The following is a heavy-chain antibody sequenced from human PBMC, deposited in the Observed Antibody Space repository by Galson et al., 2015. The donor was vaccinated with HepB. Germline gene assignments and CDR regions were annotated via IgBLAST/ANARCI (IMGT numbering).Heavy chain of an antibody. CDR1: GLIVSTNH. Sequence: SLRLSCAASGLIVSTNHVFWVRQAPGRGLEWVSLIYNGGSTNYADSVRGGFTISRDNPRNTVHLQMDSLKIEDTAVYFCATASNTWSNMGAFDFWGPGTMVTVSS. D-gene: IGHD2-15*01. V-gene: IGHV3-66*02. J-gene: IGHJ3*01. CDR3: ATASNTWSNMGAFDF. CDR2: IYNGGST.